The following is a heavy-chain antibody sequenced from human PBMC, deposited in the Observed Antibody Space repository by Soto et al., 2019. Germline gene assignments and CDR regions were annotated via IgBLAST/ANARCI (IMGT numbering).Heavy chain of an antibody. J-gene: IGHJ6*02. V-gene: IGHV3-33*01. D-gene: IGHD3-16*01. CDR1: GFTFSSYG. CDR3: ARKGGNYYGMDV. CDR2: IWYDGSNK. Sequence: GGSLRLSCAASGFTFSSYGMHWVRQAPGKGLEWVAVIWYDGSNKYYADSVKGRFTISRDNSKNTLYLQMNSLRAEDTAVYYCARKGGNYYGMDVWGQGTTVTVSS.